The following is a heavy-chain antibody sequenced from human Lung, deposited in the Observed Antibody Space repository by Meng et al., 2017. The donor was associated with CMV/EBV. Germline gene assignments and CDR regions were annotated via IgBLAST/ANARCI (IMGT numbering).Heavy chain of an antibody. D-gene: IGHD3-22*01. J-gene: IGHJ4*02. V-gene: IGHV1-18*01. CDR1: GYTFTSYG. Sequence: ASVXVSXKASGYTFTSYGISWVRQAPGQGLEWMGWISTYNDNTNYAQKLQDRVTMTTDTSTSTAYMELRSLRSDDTAVYYCARVSGHLITMILYYFDSWGQGXLVTVSS. CDR2: ISTYNDNT. CDR3: ARVSGHLITMILYYFDS.